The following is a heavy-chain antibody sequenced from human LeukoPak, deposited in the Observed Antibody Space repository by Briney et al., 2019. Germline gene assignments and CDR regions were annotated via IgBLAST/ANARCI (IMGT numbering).Heavy chain of an antibody. Sequence: ASVKVSCKASGYPFTDYYMHWVRQAPGQGFEWMGWINSNLGDTSYAQKFQGRVTMTRDTSISTAYMELSRLTSDDTAVYYCARDFRRNYFDPWGQGTLVTVSS. J-gene: IGHJ5*02. CDR1: GYPFTDYY. CDR2: INSNLGDT. CDR3: ARDFRRNYFDP. V-gene: IGHV1-2*02.